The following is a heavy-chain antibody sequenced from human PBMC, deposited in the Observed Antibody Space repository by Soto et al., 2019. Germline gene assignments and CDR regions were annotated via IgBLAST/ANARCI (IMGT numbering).Heavy chain of an antibody. Sequence: GGPLRLSCAASGFTFSSYWMSWVRQAPGKGLEWVAHIKQGGSETYYADSVKGRFTISRDNSKNTLYLQMNSLRAEDTAVYYCAKDGLVSAFDIWGQGTMVTVSS. CDR3: AKDGLVSAFDI. CDR1: GFTFSSYW. V-gene: IGHV3-7*01. CDR2: IKQGGSET. D-gene: IGHD1-26*01. J-gene: IGHJ3*02.